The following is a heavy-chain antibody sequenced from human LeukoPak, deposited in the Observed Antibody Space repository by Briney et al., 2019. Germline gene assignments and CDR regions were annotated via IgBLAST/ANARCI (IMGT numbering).Heavy chain of an antibody. CDR3: VVDLSGSADY. D-gene: IGHD3-10*01. V-gene: IGHV3-9*01. Sequence: GGSLRLSCAASGFIFNDYAMHWVRQPPGKGLEWVSTISWNSGNKLYTDSVKGRFTISRDNAENSLYLQMNSLRPEDSALYYCVVDLSGSADYWGQGTLVTVSS. CDR1: GFIFNDYA. J-gene: IGHJ4*02. CDR2: ISWNSGNK.